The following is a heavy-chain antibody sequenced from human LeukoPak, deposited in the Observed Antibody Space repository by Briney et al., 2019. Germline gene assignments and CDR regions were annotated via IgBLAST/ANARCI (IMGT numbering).Heavy chain of an antibody. CDR3: TRDSTLFTYYV. V-gene: IGHV4-59*12. D-gene: IGHD3-16*01. CDR1: GGSISSYY. J-gene: IGHJ4*02. Sequence: SETLSLTCTVSGGSISSYYWSWIRQPPGKGLEWIGYIFYSGSTNYNPSLKSRVTISVDTSKNQFSLKLSSVTAADTAVYYCTRDSTLFTYYVWGQGTLVTVSS. CDR2: IFYSGST.